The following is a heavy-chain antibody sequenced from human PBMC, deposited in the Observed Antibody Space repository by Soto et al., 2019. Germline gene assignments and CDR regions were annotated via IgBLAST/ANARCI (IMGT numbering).Heavy chain of an antibody. CDR1: GYTFTSYY. V-gene: IGHV1-3*01. CDR2: INASNGNT. CDR3: ATLYGDFLSYYYMDV. D-gene: IGHD4-17*01. Sequence: ASVKVSCKASGYTFTSYYMHWVRQAPGQRLEWMGLINASNGNTSYSQKFQGRVTITRDTSASTAYMELSSLRSEDTAVYYCATLYGDFLSYYYMDVWGKGTTVTVSS. J-gene: IGHJ6*03.